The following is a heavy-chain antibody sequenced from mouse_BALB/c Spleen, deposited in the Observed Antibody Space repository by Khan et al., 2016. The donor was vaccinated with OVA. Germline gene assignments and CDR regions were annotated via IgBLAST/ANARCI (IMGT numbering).Heavy chain of an antibody. CDR1: GFSIRGSY. CDR3: ARRGYDWFPY. CDR2: IDPANGNT. D-gene: IGHD2-14*01. V-gene: IGHV14-3*02. J-gene: IGHJ3*01. Sequence: VQLQQSGAELVKPGASVKLSCTASGFSIRGSYIHWVKQRPEQGLEWVGWIDPANGNTKNDQKFQGKAALTADTFSNTAYLQLISLTSEDTSVYYCARRGYDWFPYWGQGTLVTVSA.